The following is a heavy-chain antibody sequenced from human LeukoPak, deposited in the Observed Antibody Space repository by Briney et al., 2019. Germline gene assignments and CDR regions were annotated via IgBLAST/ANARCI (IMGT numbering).Heavy chain of an antibody. CDR3: ARSLRITIFGVVTGDY. D-gene: IGHD3-3*01. CDR2: TNPNSGGT. V-gene: IGHV1-2*02. J-gene: IGHJ4*02. CDR1: GYTFTGYY. Sequence: ASVKVSCKASGYTFTGYYMNWVRQAPGQALEWMGWTNPNSGGTNYAQKFQGRVTMTRDTSISTAYMELSRLRSDDTAVYYCARSLRITIFGVVTGDYWGQGTLVTVSS.